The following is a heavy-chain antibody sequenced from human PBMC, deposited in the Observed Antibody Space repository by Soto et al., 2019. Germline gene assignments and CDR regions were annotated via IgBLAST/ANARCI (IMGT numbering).Heavy chain of an antibody. CDR1: GGSISSYY. Sequence: QVQLQESGPGLVKPSETLSLTCTVSGGSISSYYWSWIRQPAGQGLEWIGRIYTSGSTNYNPSLKSRVTMSVVTSKNQFSLKLSSVTAADTAVYYCASIITGTTGADAFDIWGQGTMVTVSS. D-gene: IGHD1-7*01. V-gene: IGHV4-4*07. CDR2: IYTSGST. CDR3: ASIITGTTGADAFDI. J-gene: IGHJ3*02.